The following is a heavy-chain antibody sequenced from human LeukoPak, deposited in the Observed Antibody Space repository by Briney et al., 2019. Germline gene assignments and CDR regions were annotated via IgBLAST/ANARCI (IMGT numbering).Heavy chain of an antibody. CDR1: GYTFSSYG. CDR3: ARDNSVGETAWWFDP. D-gene: IGHD1-26*01. Sequence: ASVKVSCKASGYTFSSYGISWVRQAPGQGLEWMGWISAYNGDTHYAQKFQGRVTMTTDTSTSTAYMELRSLTSDDTAVYYCARDNSVGETAWWFDPWGQGTLVTVSS. J-gene: IGHJ5*02. CDR2: ISAYNGDT. V-gene: IGHV1-18*01.